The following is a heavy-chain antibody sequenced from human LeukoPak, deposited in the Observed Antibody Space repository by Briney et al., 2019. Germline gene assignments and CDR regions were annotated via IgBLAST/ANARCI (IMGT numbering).Heavy chain of an antibody. CDR2: IIPIFGTA. D-gene: IGHD2-2*01. J-gene: IGHJ5*02. CDR3: ASGYCSSTSCYQPHWFDP. V-gene: IGHV1-69*05. CDR1: GGTFSSYA. Sequence: SVKVSCKASGGTFSSYAISWVRQAPGQGLEWMGGIIPIFGTANYAQKFQGRVTITTDESTSTAYMELSSLRSEDTAVYYCASGYCSSTSCYQPHWFDPWGQGTLVTVSS.